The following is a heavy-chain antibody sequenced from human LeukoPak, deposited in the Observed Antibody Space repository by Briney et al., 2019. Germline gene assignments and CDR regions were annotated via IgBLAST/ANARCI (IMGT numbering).Heavy chain of an antibody. V-gene: IGHV3-30*04. CDR3: AREGQPDAFDI. CDR1: GFTFSSYA. J-gene: IGHJ3*02. D-gene: IGHD6-13*01. Sequence: HPGRSLRLSCAASGFTFSSYAMHWVRQAPGKGLEWVTLIPYDGSNKYYADSVKGRFTISRDNSKNTLYLQMNSLRAEDTAVYYCAREGQPDAFDIWGQGTMVTVSS. CDR2: IPYDGSNK.